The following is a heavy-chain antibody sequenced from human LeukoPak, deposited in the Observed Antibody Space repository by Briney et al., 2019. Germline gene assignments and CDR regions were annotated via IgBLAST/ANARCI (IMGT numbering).Heavy chain of an antibody. D-gene: IGHD3-10*01. CDR2: ISYDGSNK. Sequence: GSLRLSCAASGFTFSCYAMHWVRQAPGKGLEWVAVISYDGSNKYYADSVKGRFTISRDNSKNTLYLQMNSLRAEDTAVYYCASQTYGSGSNDYWGQGTLVTVSS. V-gene: IGHV3-30-3*01. J-gene: IGHJ4*02. CDR3: ASQTYGSGSNDY. CDR1: GFTFSCYA.